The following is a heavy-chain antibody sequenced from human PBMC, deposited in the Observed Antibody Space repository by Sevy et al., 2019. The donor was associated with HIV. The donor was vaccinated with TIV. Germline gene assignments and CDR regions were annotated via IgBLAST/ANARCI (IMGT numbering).Heavy chain of an antibody. CDR3: AREGSPYDTYYYYYGMDV. V-gene: IGHV3-11*06. CDR1: GFTFSDYY. D-gene: IGHD5-12*01. CDR2: ISSGSSYT. Sequence: GGSLRLSCAASGFTFSDYYMSWIRQAPGKGLEWVSYISSGSSYTNYADSVKGRFTISRDNSQNSLFLQMNTLRAEDTAVYYCAREGSPYDTYYYYYGMDVWGQGTTVTVSS. J-gene: IGHJ6*02.